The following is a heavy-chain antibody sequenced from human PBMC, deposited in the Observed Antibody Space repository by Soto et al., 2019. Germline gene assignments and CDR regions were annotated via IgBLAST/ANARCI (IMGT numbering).Heavy chain of an antibody. V-gene: IGHV3-7*03. Sequence: EVQLVESGGGLVQPGGSLRLSCAASGFTFSSYWMSWVRQAPGKGLEWVANIKQDGSEKYYVDSVKGRFTISRDNAKNALYLQMNGLRAEDTAVYYCAREGSTKGLFNTPVDYWGQGTLVTVSS. CDR2: IKQDGSEK. CDR3: AREGSTKGLFNTPVDY. D-gene: IGHD2-21*01. CDR1: GFTFSSYW. J-gene: IGHJ4*02.